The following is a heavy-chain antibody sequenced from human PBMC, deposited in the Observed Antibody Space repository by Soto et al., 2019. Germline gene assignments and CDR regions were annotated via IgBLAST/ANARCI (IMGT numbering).Heavy chain of an antibody. CDR3: ARDRPYDYVWGSYRPFNAFDI. CDR2: ISAYNGNT. CDR1: GYTFTSYG. Sequence: ASVKVSCKASGYTFTSYGISWVRQAPGQGLEWMGWISAYNGNTNYAQKLQGRVTMTTDTSTGTAYMELRSLRSDDTAVYYCARDRPYDYVWGSYRPFNAFDIWGQGTMVTVS. V-gene: IGHV1-18*04. D-gene: IGHD3-16*02. J-gene: IGHJ3*02.